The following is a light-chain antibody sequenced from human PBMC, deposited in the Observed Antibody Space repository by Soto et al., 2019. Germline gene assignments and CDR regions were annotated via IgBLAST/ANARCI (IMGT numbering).Light chain of an antibody. CDR2: DAS. J-gene: IGKJ4*01. CDR3: QQTYSTFVS. Sequence: DIQMTQSPSSLSASVGDRVTITCRSSQTISTFLHWFQQKPGKAPNLLIYDASSLQSGVPSRFSGSGSGTDFTLTISSLQPEDFGPYYCQQTYSTFVSFGGGTKVEMK. V-gene: IGKV1-39*01. CDR1: QTISTF.